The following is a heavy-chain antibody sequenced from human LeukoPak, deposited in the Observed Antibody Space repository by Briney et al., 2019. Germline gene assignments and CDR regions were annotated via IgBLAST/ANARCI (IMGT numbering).Heavy chain of an antibody. V-gene: IGHV3-23*01. D-gene: IGHD3-10*01. J-gene: IGHJ4*02. Sequence: GGSLRLSCVVSGFSFGSEAMSWVRQAPGRGLEWVSSISPGGGTTYYADSVKGRFTISRDNSENTLYVEMNSLRAEDTAIYYCAKSRSGSANWALRIFDNWGQGTLVSVSS. CDR2: ISPGGGTT. CDR1: GFSFGSEA. CDR3: AKSRSGSANWALRIFDN.